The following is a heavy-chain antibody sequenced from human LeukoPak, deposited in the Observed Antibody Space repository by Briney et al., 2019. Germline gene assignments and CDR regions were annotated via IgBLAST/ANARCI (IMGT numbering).Heavy chain of an antibody. CDR3: ASQTGSIFGVVVTEYYFDY. CDR2: IYSGGST. J-gene: IGHJ4*02. CDR1: GFTVSHNY. Sequence: GGSPRLSCAASGFTVSHNYMSWVRQAPGKGLEWVSVIYSGGSTYYADSVKGRFTISRDNSKNTLYLQMNSLRVEDTAVYYCASQTGSIFGVVVTEYYFDYWGQGTLVTVSS. D-gene: IGHD3-3*01. V-gene: IGHV3-53*01.